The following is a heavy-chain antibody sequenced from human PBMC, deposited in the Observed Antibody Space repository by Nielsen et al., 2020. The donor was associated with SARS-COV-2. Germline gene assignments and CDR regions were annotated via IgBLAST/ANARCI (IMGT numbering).Heavy chain of an antibody. CDR1: GGSISSYY. V-gene: IGHV4-59*01. D-gene: IGHD1-14*01. J-gene: IGHJ3*02. CDR3: ARDLYPEQDAFDI. Sequence: SETLSLTCTVSGGSISSYYWSWIRQPPGKGLEWIGYIYYSGSTNYNPSLKSRVTISVDTSKNQFSLKLSSVTAADTAVYYCARDLYPEQDAFDIWGQGTMVTVSS. CDR2: IYYSGST.